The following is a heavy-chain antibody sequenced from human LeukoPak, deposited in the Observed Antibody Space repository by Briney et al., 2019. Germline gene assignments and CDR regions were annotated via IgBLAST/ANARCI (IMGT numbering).Heavy chain of an antibody. V-gene: IGHV3-7*03. D-gene: IGHD1-26*01. CDR1: GFTFSSYW. J-gene: IGHJ4*02. CDR2: INQDGSDK. CDR3: ARDRSLGCDH. Sequence: PGRSLRLSCAASGFTFSSYWMTWVRQAPGKGLEWVANINQDGSDKYYVDSVKGRFTISRDNAKNSLYLQMNSLRVEDTAVYYCARDRSLGCDHWGRGTLVTVSS.